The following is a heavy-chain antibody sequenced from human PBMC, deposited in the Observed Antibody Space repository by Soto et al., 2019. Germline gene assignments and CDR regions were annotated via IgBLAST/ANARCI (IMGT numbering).Heavy chain of an antibody. CDR3: ARASRYYWNYMMY. CDR1: GYTFSNDA. D-gene: IGHD1-7*01. CDR2: VSAYNGNT. V-gene: IGHV1-18*01. Sequence: QVQLVQSGAEVKKPGASVKVSCKASGYTFSNDAITWVRQAPGQGLEWMGWVSAYNGNTNYAQKFKGRVTMNTDTSTSTAYMEIRSLRYDDTAVYFCARASRYYWNYMMYWGQGTLVTVSS. J-gene: IGHJ4*02.